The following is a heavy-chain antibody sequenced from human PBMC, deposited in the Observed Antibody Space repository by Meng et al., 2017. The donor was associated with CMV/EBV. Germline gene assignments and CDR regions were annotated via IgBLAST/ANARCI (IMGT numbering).Heavy chain of an antibody. CDR1: GYTFTSYG. D-gene: IGHD1-26*01. V-gene: IGHV1-18*01. Sequence: ASVKVSCKASGYTFTSYGISWVRQAPGQGREGMGWNSAYNGNTNYAQKLQGRVTMTTDTPTSTAYLELRSLRSDATAVYYCAREGAMVGATPPCNDYWGQGTLVTVSS. CDR2: NSAYNGNT. CDR3: AREGAMVGATPPCNDY. J-gene: IGHJ4*02.